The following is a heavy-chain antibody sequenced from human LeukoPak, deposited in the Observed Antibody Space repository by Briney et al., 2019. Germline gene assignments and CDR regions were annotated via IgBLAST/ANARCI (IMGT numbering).Heavy chain of an antibody. CDR3: AREGNIGEFDY. CDR1: GFNFDDYG. D-gene: IGHD2/OR15-2a*01. Sequence: GGSLRLSCAASGFNFDDYGMSCVRQAPGKGLEWDSGINWKGGSTGYADSVKSRFTNSRDNAKNSLYLQMNRPRAEDTALYYCAREGNIGEFDYWSQGTLVTVSS. V-gene: IGHV3-20*04. J-gene: IGHJ4*02. CDR2: INWKGGST.